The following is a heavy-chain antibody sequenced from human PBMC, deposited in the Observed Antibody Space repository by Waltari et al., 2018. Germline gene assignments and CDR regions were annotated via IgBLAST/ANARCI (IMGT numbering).Heavy chain of an antibody. CDR2: SYPRDSDT. J-gene: IGHJ4*02. D-gene: IGHD2-8*01. Sequence: EVQFVQSRAEVKTPGESLKISCQGPDYIFTNYLLHWVRQMTGRRPEWMGHSYPRDSDTRDSPSFQGQVISSADKSISTVYLQWSSLKASDSAMYYCARRLMVAGNVVVDFFDSWGQGTLVTVSS. CDR3: ARRLMVAGNVVVDFFDS. CDR1: DYIFTNYL. V-gene: IGHV5-51*01.